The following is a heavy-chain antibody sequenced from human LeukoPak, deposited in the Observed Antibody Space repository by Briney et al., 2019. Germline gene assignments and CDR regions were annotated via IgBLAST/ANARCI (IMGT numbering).Heavy chain of an antibody. J-gene: IGHJ4*02. Sequence: GGSLRLPCAASGFTFSTFAMIWVRQPPGKGLEWVSSIFPSGGEIHYADSVRGRFTISRDNSKSTLSLQMNSLGAEDTAIYYCATYRQVLLPFESWGQGTLVTVSS. V-gene: IGHV3-23*01. CDR2: IFPSGGEI. CDR1: GFTFSTFA. CDR3: ATYRQVLLPFES. D-gene: IGHD2-8*02.